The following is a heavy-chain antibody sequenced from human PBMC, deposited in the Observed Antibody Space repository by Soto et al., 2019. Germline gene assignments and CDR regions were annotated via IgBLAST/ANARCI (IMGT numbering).Heavy chain of an antibody. CDR2: IGTTSTYI. J-gene: IGHJ6*02. Sequence: VQLLESGGGLVQPGGSLRLSCAASGFSFSGYAMSWVRQAPGKGLEWISSIGTTSTYIYYADSVRGRFTISRDNAKNSLYLQMNSLRAEDTAVYFCARVMCGDCSSYYYYSMDVWGQGTTVTVSS. CDR1: GFSFSGYA. CDR3: ARVMCGDCSSYYYYSMDV. D-gene: IGHD2-21*02. V-gene: IGHV3-21*01.